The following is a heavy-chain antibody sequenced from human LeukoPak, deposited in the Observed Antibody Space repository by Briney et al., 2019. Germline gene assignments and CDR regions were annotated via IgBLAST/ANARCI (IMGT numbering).Heavy chain of an antibody. D-gene: IGHD3-9*01. J-gene: IGHJ5*02. CDR3: ARLATLSTVAARGRTWFDA. Sequence: RPSETLSHTCILPGESLWNDYWSGIRQPPPKGLEWIGHIYYRGGPDDNRSLRSRVTISVDASKNPFSLKLSSLTAADTAVYYCARLATLSTVAARGRTWFDAWGQGTLVPVSS. V-gene: IGHV4-59*12. CDR1: GESLWNDY. CDR2: IYYRGGP.